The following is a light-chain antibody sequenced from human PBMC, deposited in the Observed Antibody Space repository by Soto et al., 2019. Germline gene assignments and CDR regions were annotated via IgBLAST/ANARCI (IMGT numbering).Light chain of an antibody. CDR1: SSDVGGYNY. Sequence: QSALTQPRSVSGSPGQSVTMSCTGTSSDVGGYNYVPWYQQHPGKAPKLMIYDVSKRPSRVPDRFSGSKSGNTASLTISGLQSEDEADYYCCSYAGGLYVFGTGTKLTVL. CDR3: CSYAGGLYV. CDR2: DVS. V-gene: IGLV2-11*01. J-gene: IGLJ1*01.